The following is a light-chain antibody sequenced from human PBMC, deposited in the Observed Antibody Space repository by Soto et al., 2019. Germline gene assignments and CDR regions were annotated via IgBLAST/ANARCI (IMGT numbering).Light chain of an antibody. CDR2: EVS. J-gene: IGKJ5*01. CDR3: MQSTQLPPT. CDR1: QSLLHITGETF. V-gene: IGKV2D-29*02. Sequence: VVMTQIPLSLLVAPGQPACISCKSSQSLLHITGETFLVWYLQKPGQSPQLLIYEVSTRVSGVPDRFSGSGSGTDFTLEISRVETDDVGIYYCMQSTQLPPTFGQGTRLEI.